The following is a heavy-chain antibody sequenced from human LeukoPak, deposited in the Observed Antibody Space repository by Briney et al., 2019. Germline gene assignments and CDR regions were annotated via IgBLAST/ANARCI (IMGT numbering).Heavy chain of an antibody. D-gene: IGHD6-6*01. CDR2: INPNSGGT. J-gene: IGHJ4*02. CDR1: GYTFTGYY. Sequence: ASVKVSCKASGYTFTGYYMHWVRQAPGQGLEWMGWINPNSGGTNYAQKFQGRVTMTRDTSISTAYMELSRLRSDDTAVYYCASVQGEEGYSSSSRENDYWGQGTLVTVSS. CDR3: ASVQGEEGYSSSSRENDY. V-gene: IGHV1-2*02.